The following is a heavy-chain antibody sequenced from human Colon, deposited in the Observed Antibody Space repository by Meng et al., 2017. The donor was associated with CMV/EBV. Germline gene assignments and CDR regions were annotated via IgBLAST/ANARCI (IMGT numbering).Heavy chain of an antibody. Sequence: CKASGVTFNSFGFSWVRQAPGQGLEWMGGIIPMFGSGNIAQKFQGRVTITTDESTNTAYMELSRLKPEDTAVYYCAGGRSSSRGCFAFWGQGTLVTVSS. D-gene: IGHD3-16*01. CDR2: IIPMFGSG. CDR3: AGGRSSSRGCFAF. CDR1: GVTFNSFG. J-gene: IGHJ4*02. V-gene: IGHV1-69*05.